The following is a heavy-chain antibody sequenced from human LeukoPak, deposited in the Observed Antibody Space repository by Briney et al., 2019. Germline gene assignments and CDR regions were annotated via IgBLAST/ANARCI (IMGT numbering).Heavy chain of an antibody. D-gene: IGHD3-22*01. V-gene: IGHV3-43*01. J-gene: IGHJ4*02. CDR2: ISWDGGST. Sequence: GGSLRLSCAASGFTFDDYTMHWVRQAPGKGLEWVSLISWDGGSTYYADSVKGRFTISRDNSKNSLYLQMNSLRGEDTAVYYCARSRYDGSGYYGIIDYWGQGTLVTVSS. CDR3: ARSRYDGSGYYGIIDY. CDR1: GFTFDDYT.